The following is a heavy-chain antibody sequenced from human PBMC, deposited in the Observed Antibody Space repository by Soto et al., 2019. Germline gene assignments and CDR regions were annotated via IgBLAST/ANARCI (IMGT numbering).Heavy chain of an antibody. CDR1: GGSISSSSYY. CDR2: IYYIGST. V-gene: IGHV4-39*01. J-gene: IGHJ5*02. CDR3: ARRLPYDFWSGYSYNWFDP. D-gene: IGHD3-3*01. Sequence: PSETLSLTGTVSGGSISSSSYYWGWIRQPPGKGLEWIGSIYYIGSTYYNPSLKSRVTISVDTSKNQFSLKLSSVTAADTAVYYCARRLPYDFWSGYSYNWFDPWGQGTLVAVSS.